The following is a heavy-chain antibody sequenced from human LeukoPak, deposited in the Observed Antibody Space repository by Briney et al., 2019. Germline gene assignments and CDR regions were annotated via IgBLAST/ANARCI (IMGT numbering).Heavy chain of an antibody. J-gene: IGHJ5*02. CDR3: AKDDYGDYSWLDP. V-gene: IGHV1-2*02. CDR1: GYTFTGYY. D-gene: IGHD4-17*01. Sequence: ASVKVSCKASGYTFTGYYMHWVRQAPGQGLEWMGWINPNSGGTNYAQKFQGRVTMTRDTSISTAYMELSRLRSDDTAVYYCAKDDYGDYSWLDPWGQGTLVTVSS. CDR2: INPNSGGT.